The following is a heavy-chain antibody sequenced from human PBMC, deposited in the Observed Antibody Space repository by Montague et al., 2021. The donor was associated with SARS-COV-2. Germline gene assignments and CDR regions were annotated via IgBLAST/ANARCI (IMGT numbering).Heavy chain of an antibody. Sequence: SLRLSCAASGFIFSSYEMNWVRQAPGKGLEWVSYISNSGDTKYYADSVKGRLTISRDNAKNSLYLQMSSLRAEDTAVYYCARAGEDYYYDSSGFLYWGQGILVTVSS. CDR2: ISNSGDTK. CDR3: ARAGEDYYYDSSGFLY. J-gene: IGHJ4*02. D-gene: IGHD3-22*01. V-gene: IGHV3-48*03. CDR1: GFIFSSYE.